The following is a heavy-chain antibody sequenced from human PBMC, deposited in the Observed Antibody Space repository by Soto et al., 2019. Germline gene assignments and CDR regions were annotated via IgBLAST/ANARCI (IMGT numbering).Heavy chain of an antibody. CDR2: ISGSSGSP. CDR1: GFTLSGHA. D-gene: IGHD6-6*01. Sequence: GSLRLSYAAPGFTLSGHAMKWVLQAQGKVLEWVSAISGSSGSPHYVDSVKGRFTISRDISKNTLYRQMHSLKAQNTAVYYCARAYESSSSWYYGLDVWGQGTTVTVSS. CDR3: ARAYESSSSWYYGLDV. J-gene: IGHJ6*02. V-gene: IGHV3-23*01.